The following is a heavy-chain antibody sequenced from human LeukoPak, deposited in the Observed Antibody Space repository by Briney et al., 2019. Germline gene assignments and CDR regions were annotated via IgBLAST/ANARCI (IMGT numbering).Heavy chain of an antibody. CDR2: IYYSGST. CDR1: GGSISSYY. J-gene: IGHJ4*02. CDR3: ARRVNYYDSSGYYRAFDY. D-gene: IGHD3-22*01. Sequence: NPSETLSLTCAVYGGSISSYYWGWIRQPPGKGLEWIGSIYYSGSTYYNPSLKSRVTISVDTSKNQFSLKLSSVTAADTAVYYCARRVNYYDSSGYYRAFDYWGQGTLVTVSS. V-gene: IGHV4-39*01.